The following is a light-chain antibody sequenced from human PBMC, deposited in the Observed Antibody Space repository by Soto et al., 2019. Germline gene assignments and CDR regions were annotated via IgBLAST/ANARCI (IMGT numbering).Light chain of an antibody. CDR1: QSVSSSY. V-gene: IGKV3-20*01. J-gene: IGKJ2*01. CDR3: QQYGSPPPYT. Sequence: EIVLTQSPGTLSLSPGERATLSCRASQSVSSSYLAWYQQKPGQAPRLLIYGASSRATGIPDRFSGSGSGTDFTLIICRLEPEDFAVYYCQQYGSPPPYTFGQGTKLEIK. CDR2: GAS.